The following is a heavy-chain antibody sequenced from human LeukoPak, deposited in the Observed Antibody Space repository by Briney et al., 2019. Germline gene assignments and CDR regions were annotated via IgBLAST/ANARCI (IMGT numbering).Heavy chain of an antibody. J-gene: IGHJ4*02. Sequence: GGSLRLSCAASGFTFSSHSMNWVRQAPGKGLEWVSSISTTSSYIYYADSVKGRFTISRDNAKNSLSLQMNSLRAEDTAVYYCARVAGYYDSTGHLDCWGQGTLVTVSS. V-gene: IGHV3-21*01. CDR2: ISTTSSYI. D-gene: IGHD3-22*01. CDR1: GFTFSSHS. CDR3: ARVAGYYDSTGHLDC.